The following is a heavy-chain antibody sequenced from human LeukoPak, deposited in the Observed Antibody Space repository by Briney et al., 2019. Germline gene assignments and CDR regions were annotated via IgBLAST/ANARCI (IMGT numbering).Heavy chain of an antibody. Sequence: PSETLSLTCTVSGGSISSYYWSWIRQLPGKGLEWIGYIYYSGSTNYNPSLKSRVTISVDTSKNQFSLKLSSVTAADTAVYYCARAPRGYSYGNFDYWGQGTLVTVSS. CDR3: ARAPRGYSYGNFDY. CDR1: GGSISSYY. CDR2: IYYSGST. D-gene: IGHD5-18*01. V-gene: IGHV4-59*01. J-gene: IGHJ4*02.